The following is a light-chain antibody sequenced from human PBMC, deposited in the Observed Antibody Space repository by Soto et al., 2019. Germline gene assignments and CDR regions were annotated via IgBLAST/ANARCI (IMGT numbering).Light chain of an antibody. V-gene: IGKV3-15*01. CDR1: QSVSSS. Sequence: EIVYMPFPAPPSVNQGDRATPSCRATQSVSSSLAWYQQIPGQAPRLLIYDASTRATGIPARFGGSGSGTEFTLTISSLQSEDFAVYYCQQYNNWPPLTFGGGTKVDIK. J-gene: IGKJ4*01. CDR2: DAS. CDR3: QQYNNWPPLT.